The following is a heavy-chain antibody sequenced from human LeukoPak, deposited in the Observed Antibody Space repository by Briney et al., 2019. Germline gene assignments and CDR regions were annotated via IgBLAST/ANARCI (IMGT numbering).Heavy chain of an antibody. J-gene: IGHJ2*01. Sequence: GRSLRLPCAASGFTFSSYSMNWVREAPGKGLEWVSSISSSSSYIYYANSVKGRFTISRDNAKNSLYLQMNSLRAEDTAVYYCAREQLPERYFDLWGRGTLVTVSS. V-gene: IGHV3-21*01. D-gene: IGHD1-1*01. CDR3: AREQLPERYFDL. CDR2: ISSSSSYI. CDR1: GFTFSSYS.